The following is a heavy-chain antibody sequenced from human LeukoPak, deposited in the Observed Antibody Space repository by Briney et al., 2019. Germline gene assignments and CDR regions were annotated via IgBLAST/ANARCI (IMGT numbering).Heavy chain of an antibody. CDR1: GFTFSSYA. CDR3: AGDHYYQNYFDS. Sequence: GGSLRLSCAASGFTFSSYAFHWVRQVPGKGLEWLAVISPDGNRKYYADSVRGRFTISRDNSKDTVYLQMNSLRPDDTAVFYCAGDHYYQNYFDSWGQGALVTVSS. CDR2: ISPDGNRK. V-gene: IGHV3-30-3*01. D-gene: IGHD3-10*01. J-gene: IGHJ4*02.